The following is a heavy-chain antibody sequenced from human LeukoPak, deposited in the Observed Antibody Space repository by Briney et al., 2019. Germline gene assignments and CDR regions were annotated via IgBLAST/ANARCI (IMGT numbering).Heavy chain of an antibody. Sequence: ASVKVSCKASGYTFTSYYMHWVRQAPGQGLEWMGIINPSGGSTSYAQKFQGRVTMTRDTSTSTVYMELSSLRSGDTAVYYCARDRHDYYYGMDVWGQGTTVTVSS. CDR1: GYTFTSYY. CDR2: INPSGGST. V-gene: IGHV1-46*01. CDR3: ARDRHDYYYGMDV. J-gene: IGHJ6*02.